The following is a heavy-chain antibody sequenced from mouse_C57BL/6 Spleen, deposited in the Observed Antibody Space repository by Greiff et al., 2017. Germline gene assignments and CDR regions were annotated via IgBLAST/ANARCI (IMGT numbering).Heavy chain of an antibody. CDR2: ISSGSSTI. Sequence: DVMLVESGGGLVKPGGSLKLSCAASGFTFSDYGMHWVRQAPEKGLEWVAYISSGSSTIYYADTVKGRFTISRDNAKNTLFLQMTSLRSEDTAMYYCARDYYGSSYVDYWGQGTTLTVSS. D-gene: IGHD1-1*01. V-gene: IGHV5-17*01. J-gene: IGHJ2*01. CDR1: GFTFSDYG. CDR3: ARDYYGSSYVDY.